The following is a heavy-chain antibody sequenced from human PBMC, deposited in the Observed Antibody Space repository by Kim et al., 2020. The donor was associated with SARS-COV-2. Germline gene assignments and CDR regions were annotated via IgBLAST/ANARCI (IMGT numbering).Heavy chain of an antibody. CDR3: ARSPDIVATISLDY. D-gene: IGHD5-12*01. V-gene: IGHV1-3*01. J-gene: IGHJ4*02. Sequence: SQKIQGRVTITRDTSASTAYMERSSLRSEDTAVYYCARSPDIVATISLDYWGQGTLVTVSS.